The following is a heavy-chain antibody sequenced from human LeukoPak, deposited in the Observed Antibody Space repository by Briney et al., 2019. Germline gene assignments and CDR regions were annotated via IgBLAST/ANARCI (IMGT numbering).Heavy chain of an antibody. Sequence: ASVKVSCKASGYTFTSYAMHWVRRAPGQRLEWMGWINAGNGNTKYSQKFQGRVTITRDTSASTAYMELSSLRSEDTAVYYCARQYYDILTGYLGAFDIWGQGTMVTVSS. CDR2: INAGNGNT. V-gene: IGHV1-3*01. CDR1: GYTFTSYA. J-gene: IGHJ3*02. CDR3: ARQYYDILTGYLGAFDI. D-gene: IGHD3-9*01.